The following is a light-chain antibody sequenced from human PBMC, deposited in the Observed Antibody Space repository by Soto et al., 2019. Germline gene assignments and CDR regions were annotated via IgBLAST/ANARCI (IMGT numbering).Light chain of an antibody. J-gene: IGKJ1*01. CDR2: GAS. CDR3: QQHNQWPIT. Sequence: EIVLTQSAGTLSLSPGESVTLSCRASEIVSSNYLAWYQQKTGQAPRVVIYGASRRATGIPDRFSGSGSGTEFTLTINSLQSEDSAVYYCQQHNQWPITFGQGTKVDIK. V-gene: IGKV3D-20*02. CDR1: EIVSSNY.